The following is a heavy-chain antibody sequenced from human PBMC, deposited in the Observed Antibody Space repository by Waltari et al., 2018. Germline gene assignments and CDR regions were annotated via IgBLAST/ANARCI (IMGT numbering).Heavy chain of an antibody. CDR3: ARLSAALDDFYFYDY. D-gene: IGHD1-1*01. CDR2: FCHGGKT. V-gene: IGHV4-39*02. J-gene: IGHJ4*02. Sequence: QLQLQLSGPGLVKPSETLSLPYTVSGVPTSATGYSWGWIRQSPGRGLESIGHFCHGGKTYYNPSLRNRLSMSEDTSKRHFSLKVSSMSAPDTAVYYCARLSAALDDFYFYDYWGLGIPVTVSS. CDR1: GVPTSATGYS.